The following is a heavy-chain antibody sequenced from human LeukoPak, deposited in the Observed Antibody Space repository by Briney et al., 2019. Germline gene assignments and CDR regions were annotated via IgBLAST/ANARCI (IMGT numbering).Heavy chain of an antibody. CDR3: AKDPDHDYGDSLVP. CDR1: GFTFSSYA. CDR2: ISYDGSNK. V-gene: IGHV3-30-3*01. J-gene: IGHJ5*02. D-gene: IGHD4-17*01. Sequence: PGGSLRLSCAASGFTFSSYAMHWVRQAPGKGLEWVAVISYDGSNKYYADSVKGRFTISRDNSKNTLYLQMSSLRAEDTAVYFCAKDPDHDYGDSLVPWGQGTLVTVSS.